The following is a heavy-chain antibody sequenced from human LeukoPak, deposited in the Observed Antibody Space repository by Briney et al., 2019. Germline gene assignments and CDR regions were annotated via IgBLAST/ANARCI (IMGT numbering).Heavy chain of an antibody. Sequence: SETLSLTCTVYGGSISSGGYYWSWIRQHPGKGLEWFGYIYYSGSTYYNPPLKSRVTRSVDTSKNQFSLKPSSVTAADTAVYYCARAPGIEKQLVNIDAFDIWGQGTMVTVSS. CDR3: ARAPGIEKQLVNIDAFDI. D-gene: IGHD6-13*01. CDR2: IYYSGST. CDR1: GGSISSGGYY. V-gene: IGHV4-31*03. J-gene: IGHJ3*02.